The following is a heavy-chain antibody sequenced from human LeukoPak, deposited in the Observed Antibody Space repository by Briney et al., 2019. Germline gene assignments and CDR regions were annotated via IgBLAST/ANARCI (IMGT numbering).Heavy chain of an antibody. CDR1: GFTFSSYG. V-gene: IGHV3-30*03. D-gene: IGHD4-23*01. CDR3: SPLGTTVVSTV. Sequence: GGSLRLSCAASGFTFSSYGMHWVRQAPGKGLEWVAVISYDGSNKYYADSVKGRFTISRDNSKNTLYLQMNSLRAEDTAVYYCSPLGTTVVSTVWGQGTLVTVSS. J-gene: IGHJ4*02. CDR2: ISYDGSNK.